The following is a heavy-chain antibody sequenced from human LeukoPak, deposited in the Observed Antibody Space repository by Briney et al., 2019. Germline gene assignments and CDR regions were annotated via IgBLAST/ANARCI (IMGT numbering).Heavy chain of an antibody. D-gene: IGHD3-22*01. J-gene: IGHJ4*02. CDR3: AIDGGDGFYYDSSGYHFDY. CDR1: GFTFSSHA. Sequence: PGRSMSLSCPASGFTFSSHAMSWVRQAPGKGLEWVSAISGSGGSTYYADSVKGRFTISRDNAKNSLYLQMNSLRDEDTAVYYCAIDGGDGFYYDSSGYHFDYWGQGTLVTVSS. CDR2: ISGSGGST. V-gene: IGHV3-23*01.